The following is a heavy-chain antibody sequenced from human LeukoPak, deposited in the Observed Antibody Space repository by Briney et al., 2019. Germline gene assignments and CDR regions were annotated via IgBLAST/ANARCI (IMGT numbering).Heavy chain of an antibody. Sequence: ASVKVSCKASGYTLTDYYIHWVRLAPGQGLEWMGWNNPSSGDTNYAQKFQGRVTMTRDTSISTAYMELSRLRSDDTAVYYCAKNPYEYYFDYWGQGTLVTVSS. D-gene: IGHD5-12*01. CDR3: AKNPYEYYFDY. CDR2: NNPSSGDT. CDR1: GYTLTDYY. V-gene: IGHV1-2*02. J-gene: IGHJ4*02.